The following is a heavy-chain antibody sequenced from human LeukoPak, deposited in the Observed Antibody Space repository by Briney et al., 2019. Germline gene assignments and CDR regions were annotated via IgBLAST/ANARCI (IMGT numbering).Heavy chain of an antibody. CDR3: ARGLGSGRHAFDI. V-gene: IGHV3-48*03. CDR2: ISSSGSII. D-gene: IGHD3-10*01. Sequence: PGGSLRPSCAASGFIFSSYEMNWVRQAPGKGLEWVSYISSSGSIIYYADSVKGRFTISRDNAKNSLYLQMNSLRAEDTAVYYCARGLGSGRHAFDIWGQGTMVTVSS. J-gene: IGHJ3*02. CDR1: GFIFSSYE.